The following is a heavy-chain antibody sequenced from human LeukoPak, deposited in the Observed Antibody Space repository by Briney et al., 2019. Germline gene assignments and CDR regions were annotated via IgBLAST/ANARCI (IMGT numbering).Heavy chain of an antibody. CDR3: ARARDGYNSXXFDX. V-gene: IGHV3-11*04. CDR2: ISSSGSTI. J-gene: IGHJ3*02. CDR1: GFTFTDYY. D-gene: IGHD5-24*01. Sequence: SGGSLRLSCAASGFTFTDYYMSWIRQAPGKGLEWVSYISSSGSTIYYADSVKGRFTISRENAKKSPCMQMNRLRDEDTAAYSCARARDGYNSXXFDXWGQGAMVTVSS.